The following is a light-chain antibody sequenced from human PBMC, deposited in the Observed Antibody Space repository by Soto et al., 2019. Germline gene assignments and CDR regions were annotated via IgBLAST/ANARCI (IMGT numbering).Light chain of an antibody. J-gene: IGKJ4*01. V-gene: IGKV1-12*01. CDR1: QSIYKW. CDR2: AAS. Sequence: DIQMTQSPSSVSASIGDRVTISCRASQSIYKWLVWYQQKPGKAPKLLIYAASSLQSGVPSRFSGSGYGTDFTLTISSLQXXXXATYYCQQADSFPLSFGGGTKVEI. CDR3: QQADSFPLS.